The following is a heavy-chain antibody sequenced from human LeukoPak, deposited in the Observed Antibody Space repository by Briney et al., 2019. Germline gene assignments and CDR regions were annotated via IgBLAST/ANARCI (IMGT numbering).Heavy chain of an antibody. D-gene: IGHD2-2*01. CDR3: AISNIVVVPAAIPVGAFDI. Sequence: SETLSLTCAVSGYSISSGYYWGWIRQPPGKGLEWIGGIYHSGSTYYNPSLKSRVTISVDTSKNQFSLKLSSVTAADTAVYYCAISNIVVVPAAIPVGAFDIWGQGTMVTASS. CDR1: GYSISSGYY. J-gene: IGHJ3*02. CDR2: IYHSGST. V-gene: IGHV4-38-2*01.